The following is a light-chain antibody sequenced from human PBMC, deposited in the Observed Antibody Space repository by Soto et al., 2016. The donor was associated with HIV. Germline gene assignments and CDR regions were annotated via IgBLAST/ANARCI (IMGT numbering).Light chain of an antibody. V-gene: IGLV3-21*03. CDR2: DDS. CDR1: SVGSQT. CDR3: QVWDSSSDHVV. Sequence: SYELTQPPSVSVAPGKTARITCGGSSVGSQTVHWYQQKPGQAPVLVAYDDSKRPSGIPERFSGSNSGNTATLTISRVEAGDEADYYCQVWDSSSDHVVFGGGTKLTVL. J-gene: IGLJ2*01.